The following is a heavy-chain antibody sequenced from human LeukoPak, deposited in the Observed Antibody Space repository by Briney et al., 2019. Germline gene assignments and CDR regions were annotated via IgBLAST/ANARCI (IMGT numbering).Heavy chain of an antibody. V-gene: IGHV3-30-3*01. CDR1: GFTFSSYA. CDR3: ASGYYYGSGDFYYGMDV. Sequence: GGSLRLSCAASGFTFSSYAMHWVRQAPGKGLEGVAVISYDGSNKYYADSVKGRFTISRDNSKNTLYLQMNSLRAEDTAVYYCASGYYYGSGDFYYGMDVWGQGTTVTVSS. J-gene: IGHJ6*02. CDR2: ISYDGSNK. D-gene: IGHD3-10*01.